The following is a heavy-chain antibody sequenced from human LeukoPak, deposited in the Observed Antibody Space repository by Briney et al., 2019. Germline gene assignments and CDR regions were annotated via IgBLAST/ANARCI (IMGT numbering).Heavy chain of an antibody. V-gene: IGHV3-20*04. D-gene: IGHD6-19*01. CDR3: ARGRGQWLSPDY. CDR1: GFTFDDFG. Sequence: GGSLRLSCAASGFTFDDFGMSWVRQAPGKGLEWVSGINWNGGSIGYADSVKGRFTISRDNAKNSLFLQMNTLRAEDTAVYSCARGRGQWLSPDYWGQGTLVTVSS. CDR2: INWNGGSI. J-gene: IGHJ4*02.